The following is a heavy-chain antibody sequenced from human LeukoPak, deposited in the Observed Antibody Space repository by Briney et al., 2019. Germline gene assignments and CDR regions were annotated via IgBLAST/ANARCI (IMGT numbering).Heavy chain of an antibody. D-gene: IGHD5-12*01. J-gene: IGHJ4*02. CDR2: GTG. CDR3: ARDRAVATIGGVDY. Sequence: GTGNYAQKFQGRVTITADESTSTAYMELSSLRSDDTAVYYCARDRAVATIGGVDYWGQGTLVTVSS. V-gene: IGHV1-69*01.